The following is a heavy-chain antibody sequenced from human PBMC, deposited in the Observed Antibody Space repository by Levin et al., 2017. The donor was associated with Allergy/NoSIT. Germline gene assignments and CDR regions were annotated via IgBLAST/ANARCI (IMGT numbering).Heavy chain of an antibody. CDR1: EFYFSHYG. CDR3: ARDDDTSGHGSHFGS. V-gene: IGHV3-33*01. J-gene: IGHJ4*02. CDR2: IQSDGSKE. D-gene: IGHD3-22*01. Sequence: GGSLRLSCAASEFYFSHYGMHWVRQAPGKGLEWVAGIQSDGSKEYYADSVKGRFTISRDNFKNTLSLQMNSLRVEDTAVYYCARDDDTSGHGSHFGSWGQGTLVTVSS.